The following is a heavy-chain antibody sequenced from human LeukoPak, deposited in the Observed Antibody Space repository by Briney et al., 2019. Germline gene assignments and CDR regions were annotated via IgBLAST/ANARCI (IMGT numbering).Heavy chain of an antibody. D-gene: IGHD2-15*01. CDR2: INHTGTT. CDR3: AGVAGSCRGGSGPSGNWFDP. Sequence: SDTLSLTCDVYGGSFTTYYWNWIRQSPGQGLEWMGEINHTGTTNYNPHHNRRFTISVDTSKNQFSLKLTSVTAADTTAYYCAGVAGSCRGGSGPSGNWFDPWGQGTLVTVSS. J-gene: IGHJ5*02. V-gene: IGHV4-34*01. CDR1: GGSFTTYY.